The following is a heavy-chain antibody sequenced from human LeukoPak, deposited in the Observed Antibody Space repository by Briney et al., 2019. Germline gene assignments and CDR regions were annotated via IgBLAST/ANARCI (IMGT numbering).Heavy chain of an antibody. CDR1: GFTFSSHG. CDR3: AKEGSSWYVNAYFDY. V-gene: IGHV3-30*18. J-gene: IGHJ4*02. Sequence: GGTLRLSCAASGFTFSSHGMNWVRQAPGKGLEWVAVISYDGSNKYYADSVKGRFTISRDNSKNTLYLQMNSLRAEDTAVYYCAKEGSSWYVNAYFDYWGQGTLVTVSS. CDR2: ISYDGSNK. D-gene: IGHD6-13*01.